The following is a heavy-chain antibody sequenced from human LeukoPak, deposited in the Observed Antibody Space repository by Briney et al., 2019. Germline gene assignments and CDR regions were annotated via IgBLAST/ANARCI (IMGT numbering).Heavy chain of an antibody. Sequence: GGSLRLSCAASGFTFSSYAMSWVRQAPGKGLEWVSAVSGSGGSTYYADSVKGRFTISRDNSKNTLFLQMNSLRAEDTAVYYRAKEQAGSHYYYYGMDVWGQGTTVTVSS. V-gene: IGHV3-23*01. D-gene: IGHD3-10*01. CDR1: GFTFSSYA. CDR2: VSGSGGST. CDR3: AKEQAGSHYYYYGMDV. J-gene: IGHJ6*02.